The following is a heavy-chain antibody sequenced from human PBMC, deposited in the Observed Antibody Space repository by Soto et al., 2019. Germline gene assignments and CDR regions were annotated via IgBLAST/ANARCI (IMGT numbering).Heavy chain of an antibody. J-gene: IGHJ4*02. CDR3: HGYGY. Sequence: EVQVVESGGGLIQPGGSLRLSCAVSGFTVTINYMSWVRQAPGKGLEWVSVIYSGGTIYYADCVKGRFTISRDTSKNTLYLQMNSLRGEDTAVYYCHGYGYWGQGTLVTVSS. D-gene: IGHD5-12*01. CDR2: IYSGGTI. V-gene: IGHV3-53*01. CDR1: GFTVTINY.